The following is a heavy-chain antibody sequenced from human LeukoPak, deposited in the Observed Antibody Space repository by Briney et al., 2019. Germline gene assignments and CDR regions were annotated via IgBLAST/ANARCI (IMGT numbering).Heavy chain of an antibody. Sequence: PSETLSLTCTVSGGSITSYYWSWIRQPPGKGLEWIGEIYRDGSTNYNPSLKSRSVISIDKPNNQFSLKLSSVTAADTAVYYCARGLGTYYYGSGSYYFDYWGQGALVTVSS. V-gene: IGHV4-59*12. D-gene: IGHD3-10*01. CDR2: IYRDGST. CDR1: GGSITSYY. CDR3: ARGLGTYYYGSGSYYFDY. J-gene: IGHJ4*02.